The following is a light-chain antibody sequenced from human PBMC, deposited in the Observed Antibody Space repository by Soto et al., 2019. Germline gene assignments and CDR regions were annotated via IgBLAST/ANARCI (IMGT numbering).Light chain of an antibody. CDR3: QQLNSYPLT. CDR1: QGISSY. J-gene: IGKJ4*01. CDR2: AAS. Sequence: IQLTQSPSSLSASVGDRVTITFRASQGISSYLAWYQQKPGKAPKLLIYAASTLQSGVPSRFSGSGSGTDFTLTISSLQPEDFATYYCQQLNSYPLTCGGGTKVEIK. V-gene: IGKV1-9*01.